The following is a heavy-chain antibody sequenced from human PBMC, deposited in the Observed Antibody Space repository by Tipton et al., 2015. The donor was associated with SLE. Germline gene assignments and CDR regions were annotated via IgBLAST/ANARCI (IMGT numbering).Heavy chain of an antibody. Sequence: GLVKPSETLSLMCTVSGVSISSHYWTWIRQPPGKGLEWIGYIHYSGSTSYNPSLKSRVTISVDTSNNHFSLKLSSVTAADTAVYYCARRLLCRAYWWCRRNNGMDVWGQGTTVTVSS. D-gene: IGHD2-8*02. CDR1: GVSISSHY. CDR3: ARRLLCRAYWWCRRNNGMDV. V-gene: IGHV4-59*11. J-gene: IGHJ6*02. CDR2: IHYSGST.